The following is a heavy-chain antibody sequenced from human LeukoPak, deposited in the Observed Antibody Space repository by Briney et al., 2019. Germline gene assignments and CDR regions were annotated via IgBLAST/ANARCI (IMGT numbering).Heavy chain of an antibody. CDR1: GFTFSNAW. CDR2: ISYDGSNK. CDR3: AKEMGVTNYFEY. J-gene: IGHJ4*02. D-gene: IGHD1-26*01. V-gene: IGHV3-30*18. Sequence: GGSLRLSCAASGFTFSNAWMSWVRQAPGKGLEWVSVISYDGSNKYYADSVKGRFTISRDDSKNTLYLQMNSLRAEDTAVYYCAKEMGVTNYFEYWGQGTLVTVSS.